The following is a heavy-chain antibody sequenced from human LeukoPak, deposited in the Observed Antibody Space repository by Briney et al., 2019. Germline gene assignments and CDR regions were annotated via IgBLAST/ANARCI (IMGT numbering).Heavy chain of an antibody. CDR1: GFTFSSYA. CDR2: ISYDGSNK. D-gene: IGHD5-18*01. V-gene: IGHV3-30-3*01. Sequence: GGSLRLSCAASGFTFSSYAMHWVRQAPGKGLEWVAVISYDGSNKYYADSVKGRFTISRDNSKNTLYLQMNSLRAEDTAVYYCARMNTAMVTFFDYWGQGTLVTVSS. J-gene: IGHJ4*02. CDR3: ARMNTAMVTFFDY.